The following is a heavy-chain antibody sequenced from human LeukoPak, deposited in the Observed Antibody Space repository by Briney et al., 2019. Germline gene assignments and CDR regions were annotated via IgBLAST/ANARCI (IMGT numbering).Heavy chain of an antibody. CDR1: GFTFSSYA. D-gene: IGHD3-10*01. CDR3: ASDEVVRGVIIGGDALDI. CDR2: ISYDGSNK. V-gene: IGHV3-30*04. Sequence: HPGRSLRLSCAASGFTFSSYAMHWVRQAPGKGLEWVAAISYDGSNKYYADSVKGRFTISRDNSKNTLYLQMNSLRAEDTAVYYCASDEVVRGVIIGGDALDIWGQGTMVTVSS. J-gene: IGHJ3*02.